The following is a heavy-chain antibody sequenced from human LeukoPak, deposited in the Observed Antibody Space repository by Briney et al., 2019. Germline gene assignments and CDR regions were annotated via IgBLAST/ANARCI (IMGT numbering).Heavy chain of an antibody. J-gene: IGHJ3*02. CDR2: IYYSGST. V-gene: IGHV4-39*01. Sequence: SETLSLTWTVAGGSISSSTYYWGWIRQPPGKGLEWIGTIYYSGSTYYNPSLKSRVTISVDTSKNQFSLNLSSVTAADTAVYYCARCTAMAPDAFDIWGEGTMVTVSS. CDR3: ARCTAMAPDAFDI. D-gene: IGHD5-18*01. CDR1: GGSISSSTYY.